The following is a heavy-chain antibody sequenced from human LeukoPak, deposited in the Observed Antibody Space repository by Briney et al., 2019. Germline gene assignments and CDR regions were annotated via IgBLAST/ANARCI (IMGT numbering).Heavy chain of an antibody. J-gene: IGHJ5*02. V-gene: IGHV4-59*01. D-gene: IGHD4-11*01. Sequence: PSATLSLTCTVSGGSISSYYWSWIRQPPGKGLEWIGCIYYSGTTNYNPSLKGRVTISGDTSKNQLSLKLNSVTAADTAVYYCARSTPVTNWFDPWGQGTLVTVSS. CDR3: ARSTPVTNWFDP. CDR1: GGSISSYY. CDR2: IYYSGTT.